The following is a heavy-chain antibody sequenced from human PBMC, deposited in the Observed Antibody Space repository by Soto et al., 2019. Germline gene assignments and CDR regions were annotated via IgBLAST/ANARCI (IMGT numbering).Heavy chain of an antibody. CDR1: GGSISSSSYY. V-gene: IGHV4-39*07. D-gene: IGHD4-17*01. CDR3: ARGPDYGYRPGLGQYYYYYMDV. J-gene: IGHJ6*03. Sequence: SDTLSLTCTVSGGSISSSSYYWGWIRQPPGKGLEWIGSIYYSGSTYYNPSLKSRVTISVDTSKNQFSLKLSSVTAADTAVYYCARGPDYGYRPGLGQYYYYYMDVWRKGTTVTVSS. CDR2: IYYSGST.